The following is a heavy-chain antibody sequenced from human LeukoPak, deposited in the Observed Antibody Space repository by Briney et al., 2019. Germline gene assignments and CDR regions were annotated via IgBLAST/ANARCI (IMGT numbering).Heavy chain of an antibody. CDR3: ARDQKVGATPYFGMDV. V-gene: IGHV1-69*04. Sequence: SVKVSCKASGYTFSSYGITWVRQAPGQGLEWMGRIIPMLGTVNYAQKFQGRVTIIADKFTSTAYMELSSLRSEDTAVYYCARDQKVGATPYFGMDVWGQGTTVTVSS. CDR2: IIPMLGTV. J-gene: IGHJ6*02. D-gene: IGHD1-26*01. CDR1: GYTFSSYG.